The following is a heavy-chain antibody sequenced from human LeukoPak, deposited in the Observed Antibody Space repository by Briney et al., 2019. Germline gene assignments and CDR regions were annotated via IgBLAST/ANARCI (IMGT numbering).Heavy chain of an antibody. J-gene: IGHJ4*02. CDR3: ARGTGYTIYYFDY. Sequence: SGILSLTCTVSGGSISSGGYYWSWIRQHPGKGLEWIGYIYYSGSTYYNPSLKSRVTISVDTSKNQFSLKLSSVTAADTAVYYCARGTGYTIYYFDYWGQGTLVTVSS. CDR2: IYYSGST. CDR1: GGSISSGGYY. D-gene: IGHD5-18*01. V-gene: IGHV4-31*03.